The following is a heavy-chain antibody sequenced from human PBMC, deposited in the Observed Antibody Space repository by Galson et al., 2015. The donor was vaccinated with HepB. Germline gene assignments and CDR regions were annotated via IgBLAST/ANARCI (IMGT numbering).Heavy chain of an antibody. CDR3: ARGWRKNSFDV. J-gene: IGHJ3*01. D-gene: IGHD2/OR15-2a*01. CDR2: ISSGSDTT. CDR1: GFTLSIYS. Sequence: SLRLSCAASGFTLSIYSMDWVRQAPGKRPEWISYISSGSDTTYYADSVKGRLSIPRDNAKNSVYLQMNSLRAEDTAVYYCARGWRKNSFDVWGQGTMVTVSS. V-gene: IGHV3-48*01.